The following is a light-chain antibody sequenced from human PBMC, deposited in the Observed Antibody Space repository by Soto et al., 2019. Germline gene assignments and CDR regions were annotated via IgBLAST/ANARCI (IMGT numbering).Light chain of an antibody. CDR1: QSVGSNY. V-gene: IGKV3-20*01. CDR3: QQYGTPRSVT. J-gene: IGKJ5*01. Sequence: EIVLTQSPGTLSLSPGEEATLSCRASQSVGSNYLAWYQQKPGQTPRLIIYGASGRADGIPHRFSGSGFGTDFTLTISKVEPEDFAVYYCQQYGTPRSVTFGQGTRLDI. CDR2: GAS.